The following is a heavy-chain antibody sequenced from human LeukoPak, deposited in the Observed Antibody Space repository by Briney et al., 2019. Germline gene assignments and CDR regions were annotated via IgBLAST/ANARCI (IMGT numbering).Heavy chain of an antibody. Sequence: TSQNLSLTCAISGDRVSSNSAAWNWIRQSPSRGLEWLGRTYYRSKWYNDYAVSVKSRITINPDTSKNQFSLQLNSVTPEDTAVYYCARDGGRIAAAPPLDYWGQGTLVTVSA. J-gene: IGHJ4*02. D-gene: IGHD6-13*01. CDR1: GDRVSSNSAA. CDR3: ARDGGRIAAAPPLDY. V-gene: IGHV6-1*01. CDR2: TYYRSKWYN.